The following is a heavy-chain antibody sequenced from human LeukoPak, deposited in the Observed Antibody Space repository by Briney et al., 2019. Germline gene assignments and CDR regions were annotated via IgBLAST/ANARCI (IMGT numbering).Heavy chain of an antibody. Sequence: SETLSLTCTVSGYSISSGYYWGWIRQPPGKGLEWIGSIYHSGSTYYNPSLKSRVTISVDTSKNQFSLKLSSVTAADTAVYYCARPPAPYDSSGYYQLRDAFDIWGQGTMVTVSS. V-gene: IGHV4-38-2*02. D-gene: IGHD3-22*01. J-gene: IGHJ3*02. CDR1: GYSISSGYY. CDR2: IYHSGST. CDR3: ARPPAPYDSSGYYQLRDAFDI.